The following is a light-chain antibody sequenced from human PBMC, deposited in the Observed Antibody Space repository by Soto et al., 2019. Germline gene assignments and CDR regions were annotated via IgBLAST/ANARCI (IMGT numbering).Light chain of an antibody. CDR2: GVF. J-gene: IGKJ2*01. Sequence: ETVLTQSPGTVSLSPGERATLSCRTSQSVNNNLLAWYQQRPGQAPRLLIHGVFNRATGIPDRFSGSGSGTDFTLTISGLEPEDSAFYYCQHYDGSPRTFGQGTKLEI. CDR3: QHYDGSPRT. CDR1: QSVNNNL. V-gene: IGKV3-20*01.